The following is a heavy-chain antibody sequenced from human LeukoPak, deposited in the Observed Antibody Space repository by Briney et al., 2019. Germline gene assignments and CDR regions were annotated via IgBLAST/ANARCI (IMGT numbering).Heavy chain of an antibody. J-gene: IGHJ6*02. Sequence: ASVKVSCKASGYTFTSFGINWVRQATGQGLEWMGWMNPNSGNTGYAQKFQGRVTMTRNTSISTAYMELSSLRSEDTAVYYCATSAVGSGWFANYYYYYGMDVWGQGTTVTVSS. D-gene: IGHD6-19*01. CDR3: ATSAVGSGWFANYYYYYGMDV. CDR1: GYTFTSFG. CDR2: MNPNSGNT. V-gene: IGHV1-8*02.